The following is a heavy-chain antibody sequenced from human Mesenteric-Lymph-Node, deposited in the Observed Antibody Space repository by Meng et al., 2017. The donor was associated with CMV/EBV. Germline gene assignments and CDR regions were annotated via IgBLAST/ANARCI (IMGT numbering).Heavy chain of an antibody. V-gene: IGHV4-31*02. CDR3: ARQRLNMITFGGEIDY. CDR1: SISSGCYY. J-gene: IGHJ4*02. CDR2: IYYSGST. Sequence: SISSGCYYWSWIRQPPGKGLEWIGYIYYSGSTYSHPSLKSRVTISVDTSKNQFSLKLSSVTAADTAVYYCARQRLNMITFGGEIDYWGQGTLVTVSS. D-gene: IGHD3-16*01.